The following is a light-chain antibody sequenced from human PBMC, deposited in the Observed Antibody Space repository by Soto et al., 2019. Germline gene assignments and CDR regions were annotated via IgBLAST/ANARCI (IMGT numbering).Light chain of an antibody. Sequence: QSALTQSPSASGSPGQSVTISCTGTSSDVGGHNYVSWYQHHPGKAPKLIIYEVSKRPSGVPDRFSGSKSGNTASLTVSGLQAEDEAVYYCQSYDNSLSGSRVFGGGTQLTVL. J-gene: IGLJ3*02. CDR3: QSYDNSLSGSRV. V-gene: IGLV2-8*01. CDR1: SSDVGGHNY. CDR2: EVS.